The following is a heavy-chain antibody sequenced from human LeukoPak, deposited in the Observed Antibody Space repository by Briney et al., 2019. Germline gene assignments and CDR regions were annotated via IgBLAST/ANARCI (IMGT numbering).Heavy chain of an antibody. Sequence: GGSLRLSCAASGFTFSDFYMTWIRQAPGKGLEWVSYISGIGSAIYYADSVKGRFTVSRDNSKNSLYLQINSLRAEDAAIYYCARDRFTVVSPSGYWGQGTLVTVAS. D-gene: IGHD4-23*01. J-gene: IGHJ4*02. CDR1: GFTFSDFY. V-gene: IGHV3-11*01. CDR2: ISGIGSAI. CDR3: ARDRFTVVSPSGY.